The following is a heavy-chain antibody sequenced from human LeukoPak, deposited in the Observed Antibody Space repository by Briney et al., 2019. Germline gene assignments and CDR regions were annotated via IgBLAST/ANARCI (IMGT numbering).Heavy chain of an antibody. J-gene: IGHJ1*01. CDR2: ISGSGGST. CDR3: AKHRYCSSTSCYWEYFQH. D-gene: IGHD2-2*01. V-gene: IGHV3-23*01. Sequence: GGSLRLSCAASGFTFSSYAMSWVRQAPGKGLEWVSAISGSGGSTYYADSVKGRFTISRDNSKNTLYLQMNSLRAEDTAVYYCAKHRYCSSTSCYWEYFQHWGQGTLATVSS. CDR1: GFTFSSYA.